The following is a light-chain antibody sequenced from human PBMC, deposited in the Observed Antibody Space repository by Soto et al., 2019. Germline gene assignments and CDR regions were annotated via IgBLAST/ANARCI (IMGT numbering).Light chain of an antibody. V-gene: IGKV1-39*01. CDR1: QSISSY. CDR3: QQSYSTPLT. J-gene: IGKJ4*01. CDR2: AAS. Sequence: IQMTPSPCSLSASVGARVTITCRASQSISSYLNWYQQKPGKAPKLLIYAASSLQSGVPSRFSGSGSGTDFTLTISSLQPEDFATYYCQQSYSTPLTFGGGTKVDI.